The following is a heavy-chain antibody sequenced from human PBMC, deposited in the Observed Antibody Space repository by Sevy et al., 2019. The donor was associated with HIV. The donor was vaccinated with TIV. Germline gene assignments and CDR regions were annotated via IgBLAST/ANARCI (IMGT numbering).Heavy chain of an antibody. CDR3: TTVDVSRLWFGEFHEKTFDY. D-gene: IGHD3-10*01. J-gene: IGHJ4*02. V-gene: IGHV3-15*01. CDR2: IKSKTDGGTT. CDR1: GFTVSSNY. Sequence: GGSLRLSCAASGFTVSSNYMSWVRQAPGKGLEWVGRIKSKTDGGTTDYAAPVKGRFTISRDDSKNTLYLQMNSLKTEDTAVYYCTTVDVSRLWFGEFHEKTFDYWGQGTLVTVSS.